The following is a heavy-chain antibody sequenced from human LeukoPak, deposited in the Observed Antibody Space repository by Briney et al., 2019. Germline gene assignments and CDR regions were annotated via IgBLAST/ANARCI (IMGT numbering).Heavy chain of an antibody. V-gene: IGHV4-59*11. Sequence: SETLSLTCTVSGGSISSHYWSWIRQPPGKGLEWIGYIYYSGSTNYNPSLKSRVTISVDTSKNQFSLKLSSVTAADTAVYYCARAPYSSGWYYYYYYMDVWGKGTTVTVSS. D-gene: IGHD6-19*01. J-gene: IGHJ6*03. CDR1: GGSISSHY. CDR3: ARAPYSSGWYYYYYYMDV. CDR2: IYYSGST.